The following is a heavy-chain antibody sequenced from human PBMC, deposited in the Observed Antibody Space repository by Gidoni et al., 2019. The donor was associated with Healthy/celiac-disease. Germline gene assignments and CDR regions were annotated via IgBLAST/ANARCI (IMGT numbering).Heavy chain of an antibody. Sequence: EVQLVESGGGLVQPGGSLRLSCAASGFTFSSYEMNWVRQAPGKGLEVVSYIRSSGSTKNYAGSVKGRFTIARDNAKNSLYLKMNSLRAEDTAVYYCASLNYVEWFDPWGQGTLVTVSS. J-gene: IGHJ5*02. CDR2: IRSSGSTK. CDR3: ASLNYVEWFDP. D-gene: IGHD1-7*01. V-gene: IGHV3-48*03. CDR1: GFTFSSYE.